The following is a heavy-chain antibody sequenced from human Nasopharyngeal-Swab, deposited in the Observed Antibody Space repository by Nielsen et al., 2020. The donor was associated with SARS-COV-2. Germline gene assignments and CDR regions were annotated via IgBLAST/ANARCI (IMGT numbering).Heavy chain of an antibody. CDR2: MKTDGSDI. Sequence: GESLKISCAGSGFTFSSSWIHWVRQAPGQGLVWVSRMKTDGSDIQYADSVKGRFTISSDNAKNTLYLQMNNLRDEDTAVYFCARAGNYYFESVGQGTLVTVSS. CDR3: ARAGNYYFES. V-gene: IGHV3-74*03. CDR1: GFTFSSSW. J-gene: IGHJ4*02.